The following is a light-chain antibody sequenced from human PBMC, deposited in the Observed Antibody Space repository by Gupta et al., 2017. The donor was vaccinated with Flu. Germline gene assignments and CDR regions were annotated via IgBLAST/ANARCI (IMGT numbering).Light chain of an antibody. CDR1: SSNIGSNY. J-gene: IGLJ3*02. CDR3: AALDDALSGWV. CDR2: KNY. V-gene: IGLV1-47*01. Sequence: QSVLTQAPSASGTPGQRVTISCSGSSSNIGSNYAYWYQHLPGTAPKLLIFKNYERPSGVPDRFSGSKSTTSVSLAISGLRSEDEADYYCAALDDALSGWVFGGGTKVTVL.